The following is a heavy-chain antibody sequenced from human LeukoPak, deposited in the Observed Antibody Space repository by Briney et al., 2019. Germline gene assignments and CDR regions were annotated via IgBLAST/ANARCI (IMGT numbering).Heavy chain of an antibody. D-gene: IGHD3-3*01. CDR1: GFSFSSYG. J-gene: IGHJ4*02. Sequence: GGALRLSCAACGFSFSSYGMHWVRQAPGKGLEWVACIRYDGSNKYYADSVKGRFTISRDNSKNTLYLQMNSLRAEDTAVYYCAKDRPYDFWSGYSLDYWGQGTLVTVSS. CDR2: IRYDGSNK. CDR3: AKDRPYDFWSGYSLDY. V-gene: IGHV3-30*02.